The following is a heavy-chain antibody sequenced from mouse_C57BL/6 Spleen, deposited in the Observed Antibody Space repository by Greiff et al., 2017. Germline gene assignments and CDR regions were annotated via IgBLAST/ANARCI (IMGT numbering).Heavy chain of an antibody. CDR1: GYTFTSYW. CDR3: TYGYDEGYYAMDY. Sequence: QVQLQQPGAELVKPGASVKMSCKASGYTFTSYWITWVKQRPGQGLEWIGDIYPGSGSTNYNEKFKSKATLTVDTSSSTAYMQLISLTSADSAVYYCTYGYDEGYYAMDYWGQGTSVTVSS. CDR2: IYPGSGST. D-gene: IGHD2-2*01. J-gene: IGHJ4*01. V-gene: IGHV1-55*01.